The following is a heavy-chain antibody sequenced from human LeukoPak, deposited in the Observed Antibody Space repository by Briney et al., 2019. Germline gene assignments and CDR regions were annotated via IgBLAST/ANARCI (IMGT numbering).Heavy chain of an antibody. D-gene: IGHD3-16*01. CDR3: ARDGVAEGIYFDC. J-gene: IGHJ4*02. Sequence: GGSLRLSCAASGFTFSSYAMHWVRQAPGKGLEYVSAISSNGGSTYYANSVKGRFTISRDNSKNTLYLQMGSLRAEDMAVYYCARDGVAEGIYFDCWGQGNLVTVSS. V-gene: IGHV3-64*01. CDR1: GFTFSSYA. CDR2: ISSNGGST.